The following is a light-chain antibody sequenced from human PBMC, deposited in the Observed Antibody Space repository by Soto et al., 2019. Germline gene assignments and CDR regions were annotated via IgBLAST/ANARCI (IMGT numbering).Light chain of an antibody. CDR3: QQYNDWPRT. Sequence: EVVMTQSPATLSVSPGERATLSCRASQSVSSNLAWYQHKPGQAPRLLIYGASTRVTGIPARFSGSGSETEFTLTISSLQSEDFAVYYCQQYNDWPRTFGQGTQVDIK. CDR1: QSVSSN. V-gene: IGKV3-15*01. CDR2: GAS. J-gene: IGKJ1*01.